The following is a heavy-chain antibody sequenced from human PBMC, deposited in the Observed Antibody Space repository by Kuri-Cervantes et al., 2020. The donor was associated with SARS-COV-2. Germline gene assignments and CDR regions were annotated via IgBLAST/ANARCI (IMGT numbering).Heavy chain of an antibody. V-gene: IGHV1-8*03. Sequence: ASVKVSCKASGYTFTSYDINWVRQATGQGLEWMGWMNPNSGNTGYAQKFQGRVTITRNTSISTAYMELSSLRSEDTAVYYCARPYCTSSTCHDGTFDSWGQGTLVTVSS. J-gene: IGHJ4*02. D-gene: IGHD2-8*01. CDR2: MNPNSGNT. CDR1: GYTFTSYD. CDR3: ARPYCTSSTCHDGTFDS.